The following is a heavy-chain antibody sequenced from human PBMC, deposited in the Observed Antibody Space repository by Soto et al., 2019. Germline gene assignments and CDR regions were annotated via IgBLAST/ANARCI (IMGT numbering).Heavy chain of an antibody. J-gene: IGHJ4*02. D-gene: IGHD3-10*01. CDR2: LSGSAGTT. CDR3: AKQRADYGSGADTFYFDA. V-gene: IGHV3-23*01. Sequence: QAGGSLRLSCTVSGVTFSNYAMNWVRQAPGKGLEWVSSLSGSAGTTYYADSVKGRFIIYRDNSKNTLYLLMNSLRAEDTALYYCAKQRADYGSGADTFYFDAWGQGALVTVSS. CDR1: GVTFSNYA.